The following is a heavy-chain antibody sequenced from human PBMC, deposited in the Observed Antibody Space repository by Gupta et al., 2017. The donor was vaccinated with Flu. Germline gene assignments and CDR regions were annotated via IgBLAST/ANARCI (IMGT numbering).Heavy chain of an antibody. CDR3: ARRGTTGYDNWFDP. D-gene: IGHD3-9*01. CDR1: RSSYY. Sequence: RSSYYWGWIRQPPGKGLEWIGSIFYTGSTSYSPSLKSRVTISVDTSKNQFSLKLSYVTAADTAVYYCARRGTTGYDNWFDPWGQGTLVTVSS. CDR2: IFYTGST. J-gene: IGHJ5*02. V-gene: IGHV4-39*01.